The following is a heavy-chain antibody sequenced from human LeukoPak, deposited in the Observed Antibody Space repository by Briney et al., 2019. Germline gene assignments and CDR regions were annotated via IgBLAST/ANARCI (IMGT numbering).Heavy chain of an antibody. CDR1: GFTFDDYG. J-gene: IGHJ4*02. CDR3: ASLVTTSSPFDY. V-gene: IGHV3-20*04. D-gene: IGHD4-17*01. CDR2: INWNGGST. Sequence: GGSLRLSCAASGFTFDDYGTSWVRQAPGKGLEWVSGINWNGGSTGYADSVKGRFTISRDNAKNSLYLQMNSLRAEDTALYYCASLVTTSSPFDYWGQGTLVTVSS.